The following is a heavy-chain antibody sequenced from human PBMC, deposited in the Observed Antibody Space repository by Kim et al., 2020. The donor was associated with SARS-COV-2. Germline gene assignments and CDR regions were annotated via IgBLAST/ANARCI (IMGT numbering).Heavy chain of an antibody. CDR2: MNPNSGNT. CDR1: GYTFTSYD. J-gene: IGHJ4*02. D-gene: IGHD3-16*01. Sequence: ASVKVSCKASGYTFTSYDINWVRQATGQGLEWMGWMNPNSGNTGYAQKFQGRVTMTRNTSISTAYMELSSLRSEDTAVYYCARDNVDLGAPIDYWGQGTLVTVSS. V-gene: IGHV1-8*01. CDR3: ARDNVDLGAPIDY.